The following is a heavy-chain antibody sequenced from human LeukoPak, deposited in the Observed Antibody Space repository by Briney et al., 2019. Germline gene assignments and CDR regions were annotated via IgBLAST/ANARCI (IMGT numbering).Heavy chain of an antibody. CDR3: ARGFYAYVWGSYRYTHIDY. D-gene: IGHD3-16*02. Sequence: SETLSLTCAVYGGSFSGYYWSWIRQPPGKGLEWIGEINHSGSTNYNPSLKSRVTISVDTSKNQFSLKLSSVTAADTAVYYCARGFYAYVWGSYRYTHIDYWGQGTLVTVSS. V-gene: IGHV4-34*01. CDR2: INHSGST. J-gene: IGHJ4*02. CDR1: GGSFSGYY.